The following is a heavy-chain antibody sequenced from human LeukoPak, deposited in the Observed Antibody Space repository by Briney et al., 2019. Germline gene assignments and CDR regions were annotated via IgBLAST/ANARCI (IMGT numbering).Heavy chain of an antibody. CDR3: ASRDSSSLFDY. J-gene: IGHJ4*02. CDR2: ISSSGSTI. CDR1: GFTFSDYY. V-gene: IGHV3-11*04. Sequence: KPGGSLRLSCAASGFTFSDYYMSWIRQAPGKGLEWVSYISSSGSTIYYADSVKGRFTISRDNAKNSLYLQMTSMRAEDTAVYYCASRDSSSLFDYWGQGTLVTVSS. D-gene: IGHD6-6*01.